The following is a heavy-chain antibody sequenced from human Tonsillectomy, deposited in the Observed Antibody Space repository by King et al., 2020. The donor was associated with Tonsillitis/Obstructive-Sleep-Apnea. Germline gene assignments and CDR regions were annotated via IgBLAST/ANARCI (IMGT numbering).Heavy chain of an antibody. CDR2: ISGSGGST. CDR1: GFTFSSNG. D-gene: IGHD1-14*01. CDR3: ASGPVATPPSKFSFDS. J-gene: IGHJ4*02. Sequence: VQLVESGGGLVQPGGSLRLSCAASGFTFSSNGMSWVRQAPGKGLEWGSAISGSGGSTSYADSVKGRFTISRDNYKNKLFLQMNSLRAEDTAVYFCASGPVATPPSKFSFDSWGQGTLVTVSS. V-gene: IGHV3-23*04.